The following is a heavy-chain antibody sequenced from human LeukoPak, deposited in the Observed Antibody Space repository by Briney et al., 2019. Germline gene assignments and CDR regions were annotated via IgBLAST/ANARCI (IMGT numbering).Heavy chain of an antibody. CDR2: IRYDGSNK. J-gene: IGHJ4*02. D-gene: IGHD3-10*01. Sequence: QTGGSLRLSCAASGFTFDDYGMNWVRQAPGKGLEWVAFIRYDGSNKYYADSVKGRFTISRDNSKNTLYLQMNSLRAEDTAVYYCAKEPNYYGSGSYYYDYWGQGTLVTVSS. CDR3: AKEPNYYGSGSYYYDY. CDR1: GFTFDDYG. V-gene: IGHV3-30*02.